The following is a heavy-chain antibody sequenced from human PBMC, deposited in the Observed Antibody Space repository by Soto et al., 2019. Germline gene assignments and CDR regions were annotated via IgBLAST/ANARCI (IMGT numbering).Heavy chain of an antibody. Sequence: PSQTLSLTCTVSSGSISSGAYYWSWIRQHPGKGLEWIGYIYNSGSTFYNPALKSRVTISVDTSKNQFSLKLSSVTAADTAVYYCARAVLGISVYYFDYWGQGTLVTVSS. D-gene: IGHD2-8*02. J-gene: IGHJ4*02. V-gene: IGHV4-31*02. CDR2: IYNSGST. CDR1: SGSISSGAYY. CDR3: ARAVLGISVYYFDY.